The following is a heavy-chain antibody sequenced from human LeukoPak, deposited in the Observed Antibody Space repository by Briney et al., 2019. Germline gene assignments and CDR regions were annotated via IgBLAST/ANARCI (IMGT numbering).Heavy chain of an antibody. D-gene: IGHD2-2*01. CDR2: ISGSGGST. CDR3: AKDRSCSGSSCNVGS. V-gene: IGHV3-23*01. J-gene: IGHJ3*01. Sequence: GGSLRLSCAASGFTFSSYAMSWVSQAPGKGLEWVSAISGSGGSTYYADSVKGRFTISRDNSKNTLFPQMNSLRAEDTAVYYCAKDRSCSGSSCNVGSWGQGTMVTVSS. CDR1: GFTFSSYA.